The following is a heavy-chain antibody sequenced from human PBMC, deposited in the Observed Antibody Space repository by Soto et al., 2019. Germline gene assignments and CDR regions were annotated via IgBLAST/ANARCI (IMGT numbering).Heavy chain of an antibody. J-gene: IGHJ4*02. D-gene: IGHD3-10*01. CDR1: RFTFSNYA. CDR2: ISGNGGST. Sequence: VGSLRLSCAASRFTFSNYAMSWVRQAPGKGLEWVSAISGNGGSTYYAASVKGRFTISRDNSKKTFYLQMNSLRAEDTAVYFCAKDFREYTSGAPNYFDYWGQGALVTVSS. CDR3: AKDFREYTSGAPNYFDY. V-gene: IGHV3-23*01.